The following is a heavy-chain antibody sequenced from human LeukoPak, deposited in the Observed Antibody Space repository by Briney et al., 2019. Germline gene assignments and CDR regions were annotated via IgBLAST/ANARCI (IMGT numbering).Heavy chain of an antibody. CDR2: IIGSGGST. V-gene: IGHV3-23*01. J-gene: IGHJ5*02. CDR1: GFTFNNYA. D-gene: IGHD2-15*01. Sequence: GGSLRLSCAASGFTFNNYAMAWVRQAPGKGLEWVSTIIGSGGSTDYADSVKGRFTISRDNSKDTLFLQMDSLKVEDTAVYYCATFCSGGDCYSFAPWGQGTLVTVSS. CDR3: ATFCSGGDCYSFAP.